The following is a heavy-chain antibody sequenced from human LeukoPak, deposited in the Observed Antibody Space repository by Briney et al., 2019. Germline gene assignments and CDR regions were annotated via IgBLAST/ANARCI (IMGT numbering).Heavy chain of an antibody. CDR1: GGSIRSGDYS. V-gene: IGHV4-31*03. Sequence: SQTLSLTCTVSGGSIRSGDYSWNWIRQHPGKGLEWIGYIYYSGSTYYNPSLTSRVTMSVDTSKNQFSLKLSSVTAANTAIYYCARDHTETSSLNFRNYYYYGMDIWGQGTTVIVSS. CDR2: IYYSGST. D-gene: IGHD4-4*01. J-gene: IGHJ6*02. CDR3: ARDHTETSSLNFRNYYYYGMDI.